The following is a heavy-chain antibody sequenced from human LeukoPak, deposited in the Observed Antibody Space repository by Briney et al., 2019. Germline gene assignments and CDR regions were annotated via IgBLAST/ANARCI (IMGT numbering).Heavy chain of an antibody. J-gene: IGHJ4*02. D-gene: IGHD6-19*01. CDR2: INHSGST. V-gene: IGHV4-34*01. CDR3: ASVVAVAGNDYFDY. Sequence: PSETLSLTCAVYGGSFSGYYWSWIRQPPGKGLEWIGEINHSGSTNYNPSLKSRVTISVDTSKNQFPLKLSSVTAADTAVYYCASVVAVAGNDYFDYWGQGTLVTVSS. CDR1: GGSFSGYY.